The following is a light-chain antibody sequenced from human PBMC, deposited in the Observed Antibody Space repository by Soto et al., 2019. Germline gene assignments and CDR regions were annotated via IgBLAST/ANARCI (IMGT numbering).Light chain of an antibody. CDR1: SSNIGAGYD. J-gene: IGLJ2*01. V-gene: IGLV1-40*01. Sequence: QAVVTQPPSVSGAPGQRVTISCTGGSSNIGAGYDVHWYQQLPGTAPKLLIYGNSNRPSGVPDRFSGSKSGTSASLAITGLQAEDEAGYYCQSYDNSLSGYLLFGGGTKLTVL. CDR3: QSYDNSLSGYLL. CDR2: GNS.